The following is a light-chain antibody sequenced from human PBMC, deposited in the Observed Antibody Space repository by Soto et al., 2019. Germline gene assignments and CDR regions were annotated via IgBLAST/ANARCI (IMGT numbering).Light chain of an antibody. J-gene: IGKJ5*01. Sequence: EVGLTQSPATLSLSPGERATLSCRASQSVSYYLAWYQQKPGQAPRLLIYDASNMATGIPARFSGSGSGTDFTLTIRSLDPEDLAVYYGQQRGHWPPFTFGQVTRLEIK. V-gene: IGKV3-11*01. CDR3: QQRGHWPPFT. CDR2: DAS. CDR1: QSVSYY.